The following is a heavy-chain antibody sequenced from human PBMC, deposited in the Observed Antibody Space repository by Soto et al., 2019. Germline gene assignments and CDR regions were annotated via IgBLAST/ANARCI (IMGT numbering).Heavy chain of an antibody. Sequence: AAVKVSCKASGYTLTSYAMHWVRQAPGQRLEWMGWINAGNGNTKYSQKFQGRVTITRDTSASTAYMELSSLRSEDTAVYYCARLLGSIAVAGTDDFDYWGQGTLVTVSS. D-gene: IGHD6-19*01. CDR3: ARLLGSIAVAGTDDFDY. CDR2: INAGNGNT. CDR1: GYTLTSYA. J-gene: IGHJ4*02. V-gene: IGHV1-3*01.